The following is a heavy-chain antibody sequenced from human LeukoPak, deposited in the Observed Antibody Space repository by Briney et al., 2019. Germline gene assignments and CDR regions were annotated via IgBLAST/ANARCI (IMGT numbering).Heavy chain of an antibody. Sequence: ASVKVSCKASGYTIINNYMHWVRQAPGQGLEWMGVINPSGTGTSYAQKFQGRITMSRDTSTSTVYMELSSLRSEDTAFYYCATDHSMANTAWWFDPWGQGTLVTVSS. CDR3: ATDHSMANTAWWFDP. V-gene: IGHV1-46*01. CDR1: GYTIINNY. D-gene: IGHD5-24*01. CDR2: INPSGTGT. J-gene: IGHJ5*02.